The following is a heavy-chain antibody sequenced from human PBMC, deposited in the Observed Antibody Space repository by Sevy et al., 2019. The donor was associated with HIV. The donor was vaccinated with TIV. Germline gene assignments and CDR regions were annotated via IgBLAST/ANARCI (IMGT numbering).Heavy chain of an antibody. CDR3: ARLGYSSGWYYSALYYYYGMDV. J-gene: IGHJ6*02. Sequence: ASVKVSCKASGYTFTSYAMNWVRQAPGQGLEWMGWINTNTGNPTYAQGFTGRFVFSLDTSVSTAYLQISSLKAEDTAVYYCARLGYSSGWYYSALYYYYGMDVWGQGTTVTVS. D-gene: IGHD6-19*01. V-gene: IGHV7-4-1*02. CDR2: INTNTGNP. CDR1: GYTFTSYA.